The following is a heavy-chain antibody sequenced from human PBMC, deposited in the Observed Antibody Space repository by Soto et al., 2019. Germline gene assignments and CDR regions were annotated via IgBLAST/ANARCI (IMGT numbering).Heavy chain of an antibody. CDR3: ARDPMRRYYGSGSYYFHY. Sequence: QVQLVESGGGVVQPGRSLRLSCAASGFTFSSYAMHWVRQAPGKGLEWVAVISYDGSNKYYADSVKGRFTISRDNSKNTRYLQMNSRRAEDTAVYYCARDPMRRYYGSGSYYFHYWGQGTLVTVSS. D-gene: IGHD3-10*01. CDR2: ISYDGSNK. CDR1: GFTFSSYA. J-gene: IGHJ4*02. V-gene: IGHV3-30-3*01.